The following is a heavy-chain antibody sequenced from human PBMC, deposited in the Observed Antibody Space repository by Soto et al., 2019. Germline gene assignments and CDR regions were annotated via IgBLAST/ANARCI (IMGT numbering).Heavy chain of an antibody. CDR3: ARRGDPPYYYYGMDV. CDR1: GFTFSSYA. Sequence: QVQLVESGGGVVQPGRSLRLSCAASGFTFSSYAMHWVRQAPGKGLEWVAVISYDGSNKYYADSVKGRFTISSDNSKNTLYLQMNSLRAEDTAVYYCARRGDPPYYYYGMDVWGQGTTVTVSS. D-gene: IGHD2-21*02. V-gene: IGHV3-30-3*01. J-gene: IGHJ6*02. CDR2: ISYDGSNK.